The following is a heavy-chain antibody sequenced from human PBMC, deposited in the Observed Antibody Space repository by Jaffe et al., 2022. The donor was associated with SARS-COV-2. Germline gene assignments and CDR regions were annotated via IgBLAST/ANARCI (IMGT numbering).Heavy chain of an antibody. Sequence: QVQLVQSGAEVKKPGASVKVSCKASGYTFTSYGISWVRQAPGQGLEWMGWISAYNGNTNYAQKLQGRVTMTTDTSTSTAYMELRSLRSDDTAVYYCARDSRDYYDSSGYLDAFDIWGQGTMVTVSS. CDR3: ARDSRDYYDSSGYLDAFDI. V-gene: IGHV1-18*01. CDR2: ISAYNGNT. CDR1: GYTFTSYG. D-gene: IGHD3-22*01. J-gene: IGHJ3*02.